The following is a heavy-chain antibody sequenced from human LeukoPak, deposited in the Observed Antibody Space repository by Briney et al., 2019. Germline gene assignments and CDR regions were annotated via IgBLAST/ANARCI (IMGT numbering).Heavy chain of an antibody. J-gene: IGHJ4*02. V-gene: IGHV3-53*01. D-gene: IGHD6-19*01. CDR3: ARDHESSGSYYFDY. CDR2: IYSDNT. Sequence: GGSLRLSCAASGFTVSSNSMSWVRQAPGKGLEWVSFIYSDNTHYSDSVKGRFTISRDNSKNTLYLQMNSLRAEDTAVYYCARDHESSGSYYFDYWGQGTLVTVSS. CDR1: GFTVSSNS.